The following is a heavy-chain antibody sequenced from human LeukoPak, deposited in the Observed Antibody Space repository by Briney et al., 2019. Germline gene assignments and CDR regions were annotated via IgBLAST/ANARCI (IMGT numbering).Heavy chain of an antibody. D-gene: IGHD6-13*01. CDR1: GFTFSSYA. CDR2: ISGSGGST. CDR3: AKDVAAAGYFDY. V-gene: IGHV3-23*01. J-gene: IGHJ4*02. Sequence: GGSLRLSCAASGFTFSSYAMSWVRQPPGKGLEWVSAISGSGGSTYYADSVKGRFTISRDNSKNTLYLQMNSLRAEDTAVYYCAKDVAAAGYFDYWGQGTLVTVSS.